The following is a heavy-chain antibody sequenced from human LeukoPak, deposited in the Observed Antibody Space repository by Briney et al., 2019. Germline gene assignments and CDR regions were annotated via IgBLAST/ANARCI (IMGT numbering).Heavy chain of an antibody. CDR3: ARHFTPAAAGCFDY. Sequence: PSETLSLTCTVSGGSINTFHWSWIRQPPGKGLEWLGYIYYSGGTNYNPSFKSRVTISVDTSKNQVSLRLSSVTAVDTAVYYCARHFTPAAAGCFDYWGQGTLVTVSS. V-gene: IGHV4-59*08. J-gene: IGHJ4*02. D-gene: IGHD6-13*01. CDR2: IYYSGGT. CDR1: GGSINTFH.